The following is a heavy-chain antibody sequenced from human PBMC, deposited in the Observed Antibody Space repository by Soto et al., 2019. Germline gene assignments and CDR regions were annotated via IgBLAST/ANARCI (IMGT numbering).Heavy chain of an antibody. CDR3: ARTAMVRGAVAGWFDP. J-gene: IGHJ5*02. CDR2: IYHSGST. V-gene: IGHV4-4*02. D-gene: IGHD3-10*01. Sequence: SETLSLTCAVSGGSISSSNWWSWVRQPPGKGLEWIGEIYHSGSTNYNPSLKSRVTISVDKSKNQFSLKLSSVTAADTAVFYWARTAMVRGAVAGWFDPWGQGTLVTVPS. CDR1: GGSISSSNW.